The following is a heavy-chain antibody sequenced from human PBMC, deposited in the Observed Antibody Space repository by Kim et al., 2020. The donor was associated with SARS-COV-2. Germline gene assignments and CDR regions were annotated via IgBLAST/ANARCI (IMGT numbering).Heavy chain of an antibody. CDR3: ARDRHDYGDVCLDY. Sequence: GGSLRLSCAASGFTFSSYAMHWVRQAPGKGLEWVAVISYDGSNKYYADSVKGRFTISRDNSKNTLYLQMNSLRAEDTAVYYCARDRHDYGDVCLDYWGQGTLVTVSS. D-gene: IGHD4-17*01. CDR1: GFTFSSYA. CDR2: ISYDGSNK. J-gene: IGHJ4*02. V-gene: IGHV3-30-3*01.